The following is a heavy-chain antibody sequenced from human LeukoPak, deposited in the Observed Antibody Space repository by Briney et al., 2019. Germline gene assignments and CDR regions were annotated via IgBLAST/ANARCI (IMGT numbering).Heavy chain of an antibody. J-gene: IGHJ4*02. CDR2: IYWNDDK. V-gene: IGHV2-5*01. D-gene: IGHD2-2*01. CDR1: GFSLSTSGVG. CDR3: AHMYCSSITRPHYFDY. Sequence: SGPTLVNPTQTLTLTCTFSGFSLSTSGVGLGWLRQPPGKALEWLVLIYWNDDKRYSPSLNSRLTITKDTSKKQVVLSMTNMDPVDTATYYCAHMYCSSITRPHYFDYWGQGTLVTVSS.